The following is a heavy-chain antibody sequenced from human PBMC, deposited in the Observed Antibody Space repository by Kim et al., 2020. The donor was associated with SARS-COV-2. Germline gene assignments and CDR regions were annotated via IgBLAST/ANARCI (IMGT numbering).Heavy chain of an antibody. D-gene: IGHD5-18*01. CDR2: IYYSGST. V-gene: IGHV4-59*08. CDR1: GGSISSYY. J-gene: IGHJ5*02. Sequence: SETLSLTCTVSGGSISSYYWSWIRQPPGKGLEWIGYIYYSGSTNYNPSLKSRVTISVDTSKNQFSLKLSSVTAADTAVYYCARHGYRGYSYGSNWFDPWGQGTLVTVSS. CDR3: ARHGYRGYSYGSNWFDP.